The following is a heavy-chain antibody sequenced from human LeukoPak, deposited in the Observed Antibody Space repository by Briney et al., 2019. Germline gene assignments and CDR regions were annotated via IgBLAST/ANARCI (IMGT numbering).Heavy chain of an antibody. D-gene: IGHD6-6*01. V-gene: IGHV4-59*08. CDR3: ARLRRSIDGYYYGLDV. J-gene: IGHJ6*02. CDR1: GVSISGYY. Sequence: PSETLSLTCTVSGVSISGYYWSWIRQPPGKGLESFRYIYYSGSTNYHPSLESRVTISVATSKHQSLLKLSSVTAAATVVYYCARLRRSIDGYYYGLDVWGQGTTVTVSS. CDR2: IYYSGST.